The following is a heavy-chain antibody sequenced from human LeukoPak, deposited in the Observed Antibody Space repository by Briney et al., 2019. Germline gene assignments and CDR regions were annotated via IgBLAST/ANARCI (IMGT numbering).Heavy chain of an antibody. Sequence: GSLRLSCAAFGFTFSSYAMSWVRQAPGKGLEWVSAISGSGGSTYYADSVKGRFTISRDNSKNTLYLQMNSLRAEDTAVYYCAKGGKWDVTPFDYWGQGTLVTVSS. CDR2: ISGSGGST. CDR1: GFTFSSYA. CDR3: AKGGKWDVTPFDY. J-gene: IGHJ4*02. V-gene: IGHV3-23*01. D-gene: IGHD1-26*01.